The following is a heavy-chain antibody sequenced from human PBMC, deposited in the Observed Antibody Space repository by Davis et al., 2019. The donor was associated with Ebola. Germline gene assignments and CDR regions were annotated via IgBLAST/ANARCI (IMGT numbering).Heavy chain of an antibody. CDR3: VRDYNDGIGRFDY. V-gene: IGHV3-30*04. D-gene: IGHD3-16*01. CDR2: IAYDGRYE. CDR1: GITFSRYA. J-gene: IGHJ4*02. Sequence: PGGSLRLSCAVSGITFSRYAMHWVRQAPGKGLEWVTDIAYDGRYESYAESVKGRFTISRDNSKSKLYLQMNSLRLEDTAVYYCVRDYNDGIGRFDYWGQGTLVTVSS.